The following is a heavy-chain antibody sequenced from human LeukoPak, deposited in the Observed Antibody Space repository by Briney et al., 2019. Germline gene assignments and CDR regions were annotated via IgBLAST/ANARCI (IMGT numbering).Heavy chain of an antibody. Sequence: GGSLRLSCAASGFTFSSYWMHWVRQAPGKGLVWVSRINSDGSSTSYADSVKGRFTISRDNAKNTLYLQMNSLRAEDTAVYYCARVVRPRIVPDAFDIWGQGTMVTVSS. D-gene: IGHD3-16*02. CDR2: INSDGSST. CDR1: GFTFSSYW. J-gene: IGHJ3*02. V-gene: IGHV3-74*01. CDR3: ARVVRPRIVPDAFDI.